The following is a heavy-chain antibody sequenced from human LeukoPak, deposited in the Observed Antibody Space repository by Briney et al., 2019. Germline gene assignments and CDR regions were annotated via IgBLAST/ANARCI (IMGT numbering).Heavy chain of an antibody. CDR1: GGSISSGSYY. Sequence: SQTLSLACSVSGGSISSGSYYWSWIRQSPGKGMEWIGEISHSGSINYNPSLKSRVAISIDTSKNQFSLKLSSVTAADMAVYYCPSRPCQLAQAYYSYSNAVWGKGTTVTVSS. CDR3: PSRPCQLAQAYYSYSNAV. V-gene: IGHV4-61*09. CDR2: ISHSGSI. J-gene: IGHJ6*03. D-gene: IGHD6-6*01.